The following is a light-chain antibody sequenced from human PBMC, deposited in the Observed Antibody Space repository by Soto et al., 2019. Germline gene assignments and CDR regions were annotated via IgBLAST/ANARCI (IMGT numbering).Light chain of an antibody. CDR3: QQYGSPVA. V-gene: IGKV3-20*01. CDR1: QSVSSGY. CDR2: GAS. Sequence: EIVLTQSPGTLSLSPGERATLSCRASQSVSSGYLAWYQQKPGQAPRLLIYGASSRATGIPDRFSGSGSGTDFTLTISRLEPEDFAVYYCQQYGSPVAFGQGTKVEIK. J-gene: IGKJ1*01.